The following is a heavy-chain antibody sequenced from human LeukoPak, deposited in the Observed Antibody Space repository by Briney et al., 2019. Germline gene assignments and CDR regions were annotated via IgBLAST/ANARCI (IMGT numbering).Heavy chain of an antibody. CDR3: KADTAMVTDFDY. J-gene: IGHJ4*02. V-gene: IGHV1-69*13. CDR1: GGTFSSYA. Sequence: GASVKVSCKASGGTFSSYAISWVRQAPGQGLEWMGGIIPIFGTANYAQKFQGRVTITADESTSTAYMELSSLRSEDTAVYYCKADTAMVTDFDYWGQGTLVIVSS. CDR2: IIPIFGTA. D-gene: IGHD5-18*01.